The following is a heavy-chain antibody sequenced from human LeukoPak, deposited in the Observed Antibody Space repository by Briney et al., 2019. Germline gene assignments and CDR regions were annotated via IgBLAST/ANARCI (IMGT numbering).Heavy chain of an antibody. D-gene: IGHD1-7*01. Sequence: ASVKVSCKASGYTFTSYYMHWVRQAPGQGLGWMGIINPSGGSTSYAQKFQGRVTMTRDMSTSTVYMELSSLRSEDTAVYYCASSELRGYYYYMDVWGKGTTVTVSS. V-gene: IGHV1-46*01. CDR3: ASSELRGYYYYMDV. CDR1: GYTFTSYY. J-gene: IGHJ6*03. CDR2: INPSGGST.